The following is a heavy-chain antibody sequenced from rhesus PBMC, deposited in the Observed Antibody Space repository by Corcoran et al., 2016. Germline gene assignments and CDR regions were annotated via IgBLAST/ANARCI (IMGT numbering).Heavy chain of an antibody. J-gene: IGHJ4*01. Sequence: QVQLQESGPGLVKPSETLSLTCAVSGGPISSNHWSWTRQPPGKGLDWIGYIYGSSGSTYYDPSLKSRVTISTDTSKNQFSLKLSSVTAADTAVYYCARDRGYSGYSYFDYWGQGVLVTVSS. V-gene: IGHV4-160*01. CDR2: IYGSSGST. CDR3: ARDRGYSGYSYFDY. D-gene: IGHD5-42*01. CDR1: GGPISSNH.